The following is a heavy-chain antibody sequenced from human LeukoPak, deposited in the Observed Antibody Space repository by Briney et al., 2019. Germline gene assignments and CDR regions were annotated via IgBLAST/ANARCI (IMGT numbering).Heavy chain of an antibody. V-gene: IGHV1-69*13. Sequence: GASVKVSCKASGYTFTSYYMHWVRQAPGQGLEWMGGIIPIFGTANYAQKFQGRVTITADESTSTAYMELSSLRSEDTAVYYCARGAETYYYGMDVWGQGTTVTVSS. J-gene: IGHJ6*02. CDR2: IIPIFGTA. CDR1: GYTFTSYY. CDR3: ARGAETYYYGMDV.